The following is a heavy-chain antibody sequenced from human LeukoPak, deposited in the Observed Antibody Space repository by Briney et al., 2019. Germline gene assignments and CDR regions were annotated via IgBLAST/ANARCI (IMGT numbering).Heavy chain of an antibody. V-gene: IGHV3-7*01. J-gene: IGHJ6*04. D-gene: IGHD3-10*02. CDR3: AELGITMIGGV. CDR1: GFTFNTYW. Sequence: GGSLRLSCAASGFTFNTYWMSWVRQAPGKGLEWVAHIKQDGSETYYVESVKGRFTVSRDNAKNSLYLQMSSLRAEDTAVYYCAELGITMIGGVWGKGTTVTISS. CDR2: IKQDGSET.